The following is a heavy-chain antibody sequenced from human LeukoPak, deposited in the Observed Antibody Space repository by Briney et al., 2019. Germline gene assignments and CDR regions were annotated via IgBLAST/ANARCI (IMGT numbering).Heavy chain of an antibody. CDR1: GFTFSSYG. D-gene: IGHD2-21*02. Sequence: GRSLRLSCAASGFTFSSYGMHWVRQASGKGLEWVGRIRSKADSYATAYAASVKGRFTISRDDSKNTAYLQMNSLRTEDTAVYYCTRLWGDCGGDCYSHDYWGQGALVTVSS. J-gene: IGHJ4*02. CDR3: TRLWGDCGGDCYSHDY. CDR2: IRSKADSYAT. V-gene: IGHV3-73*01.